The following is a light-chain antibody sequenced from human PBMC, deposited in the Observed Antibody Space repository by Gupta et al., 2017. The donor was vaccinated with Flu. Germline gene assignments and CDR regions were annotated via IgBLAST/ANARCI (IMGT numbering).Light chain of an antibody. CDR2: RDD. J-gene: IGLJ2*01. Sequence: YEPTQPPSVSVSPVQTASISCSGHKLGDKDVCWYQQMPGPAPVLVMFRDDKRPSGIPERFSGSNSGNTATLTISDAQPMEEAEYYCQAWDSNTVLFGGGTKLTVL. CDR1: KLGDKD. CDR3: QAWDSNTVL. V-gene: IGLV3-1*01.